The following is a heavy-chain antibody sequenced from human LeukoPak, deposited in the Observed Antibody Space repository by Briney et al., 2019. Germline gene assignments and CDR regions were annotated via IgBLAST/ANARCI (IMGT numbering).Heavy chain of an antibody. J-gene: IGHJ4*02. V-gene: IGHV1-69*06. D-gene: IGHD6-19*01. Sequence: GASVKVSCKASGGTFSSYAISWVRQAPGQGLEWMGGIIPIFGTANYAQKFQGRVTITADKSTSTAYMELSSLRSEDTAVYYCASQYSSGWYGYFDYWGQGTLVTVSS. CDR1: GGTFSSYA. CDR2: IIPIFGTA. CDR3: ASQYSSGWYGYFDY.